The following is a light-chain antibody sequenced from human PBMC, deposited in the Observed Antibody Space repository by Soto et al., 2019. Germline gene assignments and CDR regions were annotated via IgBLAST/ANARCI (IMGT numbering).Light chain of an antibody. CDR2: DDN. V-gene: IGLV1-51*01. J-gene: IGLJ1*01. Sequence: QSVLTQPPSVSAAPGQKVTISCSGSSSNIGGNSVSWYQQLPGTAPKLLIYDDNKRPSRIPDRFSGSKSVTSATLGITGFQTGDEADYYCGSWDSSLSAYVFGTGTKVTVL. CDR1: SSNIGGNS. CDR3: GSWDSSLSAYV.